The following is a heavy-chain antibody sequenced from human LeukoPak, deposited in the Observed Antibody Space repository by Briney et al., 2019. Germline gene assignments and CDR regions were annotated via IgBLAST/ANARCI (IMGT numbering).Heavy chain of an antibody. D-gene: IGHD4-23*01. J-gene: IGHJ3*02. V-gene: IGHV4-39*07. Sequence: SETLSLTCTVSGGSISSSSYYWGWIRQPPGKGLEWIGSIYYSGSTYYNPSLKSRVTISVDTSKNQFSLKLSSVTAADTAVYYCARDRGRTVVTPRAFDIWGQGTMVTVSS. CDR2: IYYSGST. CDR3: ARDRGRTVVTPRAFDI. CDR1: GGSISSSSYY.